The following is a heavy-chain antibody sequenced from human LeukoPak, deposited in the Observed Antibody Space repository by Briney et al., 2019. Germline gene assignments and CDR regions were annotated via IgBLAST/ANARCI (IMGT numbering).Heavy chain of an antibody. J-gene: IGHJ3*02. CDR2: IYSGGST. CDR1: GFTVSSNY. CDR3: ARGMDRSSSMGGADAFDI. D-gene: IGHD6-13*01. Sequence: GGSLRLSCAASGFTVSSNYMSWVRQAPGQGLEWVSVIYSGGSTYYADSVKGRFTISRDNSKNPLYLQMNSLRAEDTAVYYCARGMDRSSSMGGADAFDIWGQRTMVTVSS. V-gene: IGHV3-66*01.